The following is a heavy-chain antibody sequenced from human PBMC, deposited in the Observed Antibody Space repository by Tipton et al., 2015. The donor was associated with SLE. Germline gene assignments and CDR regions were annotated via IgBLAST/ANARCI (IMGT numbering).Heavy chain of an antibody. CDR1: GFTFGDYA. CDR2: IRGKAYGATT. CDR3: AKGRVVAAGMASFDY. Sequence: SLRLSCTASGFTFGDYAMSWVRQAPGKGREWVGFIRGKAYGATTEYAASVKGRFTISRDDSRNTLYLQMNSLRAEDTAVFYCAKGRVVAAGMASFDYWGQGTLVTVSS. V-gene: IGHV3-49*04. J-gene: IGHJ4*02. D-gene: IGHD2-2*01.